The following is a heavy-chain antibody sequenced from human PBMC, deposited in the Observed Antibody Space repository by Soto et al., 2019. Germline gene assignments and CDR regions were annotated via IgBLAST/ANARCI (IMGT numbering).Heavy chain of an antibody. V-gene: IGHV3-48*03. Sequence: GGSLRLSCVGSGFTFRSYEMNWVRQAAGKGLEWVSHIGSSGNAIYYAGSVKGRFIISRDNAKNSLYLQMNSLRAEDTALYYCVRQYYDVLSGYHNWFDPWGRGTLVTVSS. D-gene: IGHD3-3*01. CDR2: IGSSGNAI. CDR3: VRQYYDVLSGYHNWFDP. CDR1: GFTFRSYE. J-gene: IGHJ5*02.